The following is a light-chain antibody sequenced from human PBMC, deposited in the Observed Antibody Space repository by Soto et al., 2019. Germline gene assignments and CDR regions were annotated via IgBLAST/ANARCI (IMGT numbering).Light chain of an antibody. CDR2: AAS. CDR1: HGISSY. CDR3: QQYYSYSPIT. V-gene: IGKV1-8*01. Sequence: IRMTHAPSSLTASTGDRVAMTCRASHGISSYLAWYQQKPGKAPKLLIYAASTLQSGVPSRFSGSGSGTDFTLTISCLQSEDFATYYCQQYYSYSPITFGQGTRLENK. J-gene: IGKJ5*01.